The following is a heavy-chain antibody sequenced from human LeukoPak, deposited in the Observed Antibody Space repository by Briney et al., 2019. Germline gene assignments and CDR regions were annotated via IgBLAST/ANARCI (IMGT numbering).Heavy chain of an antibody. J-gene: IGHJ6*03. CDR3: ARGPGLDYFYDYYMDV. CDR1: GYTFSGYY. Sequence: ASVKVSCKASGYTFSGYYMLWVRQAPGQGLEWMGWINHNSGRTKFAQKFEGRVTMTRDTCISTAYMELSRLRSDDTAVYYCARGPGLDYFYDYYMDVWGKGTTVTVSS. V-gene: IGHV1-2*02. CDR2: INHNSGRT.